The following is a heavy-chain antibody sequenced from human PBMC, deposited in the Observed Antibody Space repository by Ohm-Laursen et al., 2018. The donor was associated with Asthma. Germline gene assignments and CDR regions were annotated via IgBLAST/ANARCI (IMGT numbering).Heavy chain of an antibody. J-gene: IGHJ6*02. CDR3: AVRTTSAGFDV. V-gene: IGHV3-48*01. Sequence: SLRLSCTASGYTFSRYSIHWVRQAPGKGLEWVSYITSYSSTTYYADSVKGRFTISRDNAKNSLYLQMNSLRAQDTAAYYCAVRTTSAGFDVWGQGTTVTVSS. CDR1: GYTFSRYS. CDR2: ITSYSSTT. D-gene: IGHD1-1*01.